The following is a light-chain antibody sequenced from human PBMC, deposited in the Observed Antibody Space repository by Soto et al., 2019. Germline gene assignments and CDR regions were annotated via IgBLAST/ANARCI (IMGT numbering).Light chain of an antibody. J-gene: IGKJ1*01. CDR2: KVS. V-gene: IGKV2-30*01. Sequence: DVVMTQSPLSLPVTLGQPASISCRSSQSLLYSDGNTYLSWFQQRPGQSPRRLIYKVSNRDSGVANRFNDSGSGTDFTLKISTVEDFDVGVYYCRKGTYWTQRTFGQGTKVEIK. CDR3: RKGTYWTQRT. CDR1: QSLLYSDGNTY.